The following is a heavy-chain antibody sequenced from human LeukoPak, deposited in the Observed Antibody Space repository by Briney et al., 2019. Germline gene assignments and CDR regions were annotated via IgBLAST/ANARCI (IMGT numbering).Heavy chain of an antibody. J-gene: IGHJ4*02. CDR3: AKRYCSGGSCYRTNYFFDY. CDR2: ISGSGGST. V-gene: IGHV3-23*01. Sequence: GGSLRLSCAASGFTFGSYAMSWVRQAPGKGLEWVSAISGSGGSTYYADSVKGRFTISRDNSKNTLYLQMNSLRAEDTAVYYCAKRYCSGGSCYRTNYFFDYWGQGTLVTVSS. CDR1: GFTFGSYA. D-gene: IGHD2-15*01.